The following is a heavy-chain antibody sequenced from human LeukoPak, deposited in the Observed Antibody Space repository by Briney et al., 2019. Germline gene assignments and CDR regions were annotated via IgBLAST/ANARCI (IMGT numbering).Heavy chain of an antibody. CDR3: AKDILTGDVS. D-gene: IGHD7-27*01. CDR1: GFTVSRNY. CDR2: VYSGGST. Sequence: GGSLRLSCAASGFTVSRNYMSWVRQAPGKGLEWVSVVYSGGSTYYADSVKGRFTISRDNSKNTLYLHMNSLRAEDTAVYYCAKDILTGDVSWGQGTLVTVSS. J-gene: IGHJ5*02. V-gene: IGHV3-53*01.